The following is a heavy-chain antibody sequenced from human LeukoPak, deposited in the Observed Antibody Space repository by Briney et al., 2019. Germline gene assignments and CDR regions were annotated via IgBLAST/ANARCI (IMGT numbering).Heavy chain of an antibody. CDR3: ARDRPYSGSYFYY. V-gene: IGHV1-69*13. CDR2: IIPIFGTA. J-gene: IGHJ4*02. D-gene: IGHD1-26*01. Sequence: AASVKVSCKASGGTFSSYAISWVRQAPGQGLEWMGGIIPIFGTANYAQKFQGRVTITAGESTSTAYMELSSLRSEDTAVYHCARDRPYSGSYFYYWGQGTLVTVSS. CDR1: GGTFSSYA.